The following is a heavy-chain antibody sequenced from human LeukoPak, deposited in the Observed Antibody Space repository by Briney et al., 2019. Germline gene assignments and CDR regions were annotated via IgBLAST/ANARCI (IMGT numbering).Heavy chain of an antibody. D-gene: IGHD6-13*01. J-gene: IGHJ4*02. V-gene: IGHV3-7*01. Sequence: PGGSLRLPCAASGFTFSSYWMSWVRQAPGKGLEWVANIKQDGSEKYYVDSVKGRFTISRDNAKNSLYLQMNSLRAEDTAVYYCARGGQQLVDYYFDYWGQGTLVTVSS. CDR2: IKQDGSEK. CDR1: GFTFSSYW. CDR3: ARGGQQLVDYYFDY.